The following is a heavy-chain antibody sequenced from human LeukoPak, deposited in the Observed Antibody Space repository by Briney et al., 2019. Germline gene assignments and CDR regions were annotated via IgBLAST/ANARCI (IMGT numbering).Heavy chain of an antibody. CDR1: GFTVSSDY. Sequence: PGGSLRLSCAASGFTVSSDYMSWVRQAPGKGLEWVSVIYIDGSTYYADSVKGRFAISRDNSKNTLYLQMNSLRADDTAVYYCARVGSGATGNHWGQGTLATVSS. CDR2: IYIDGST. V-gene: IGHV3-53*01. CDR3: ARVGSGATGNH. J-gene: IGHJ4*02. D-gene: IGHD2/OR15-2a*01.